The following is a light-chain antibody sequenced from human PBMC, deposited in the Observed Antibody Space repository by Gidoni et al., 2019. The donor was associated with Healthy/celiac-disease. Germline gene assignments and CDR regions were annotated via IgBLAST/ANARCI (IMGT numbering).Light chain of an antibody. J-gene: IGKJ1*01. Sequence: GDRVTIACRASQSIRSWLAWYPQKPGKAPKLLIYDASSLECGVPSRFSGGGSGTEFTLTISSLQPDDLATYYCQQYNSYRTFXQXTKVEIK. V-gene: IGKV1-5*01. CDR2: DAS. CDR3: QQYNSYRT. CDR1: QSIRSW.